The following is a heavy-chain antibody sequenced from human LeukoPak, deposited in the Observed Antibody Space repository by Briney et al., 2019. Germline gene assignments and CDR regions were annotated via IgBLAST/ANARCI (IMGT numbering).Heavy chain of an antibody. J-gene: IGHJ4*02. D-gene: IGHD2-21*02. CDR1: GFTFSSYS. Sequence: PGGSLRLSCAASGFTFSSYSMNWVRQAPGKELEWVSYISSSSSTIYYADSVKGRFTISRDNAKNSLYLQMNSLRAQDTAVYYCARGMTYFDYWGQGTLVTVSS. CDR3: ARGMTYFDY. CDR2: ISSSSSTI. V-gene: IGHV3-48*01.